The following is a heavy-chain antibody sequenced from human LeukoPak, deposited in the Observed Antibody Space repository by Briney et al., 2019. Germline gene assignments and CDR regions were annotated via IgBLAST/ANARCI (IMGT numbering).Heavy chain of an antibody. CDR3: ARDVPYSSSWSSYFDY. D-gene: IGHD6-13*01. J-gene: IGHJ4*02. Sequence: GGSLRLSCAASGFTFSSYAMSWVRQARGKGLEWVSAISGSGGSTYYADSVKGRFTISRDNSKNTLYLQMNSLRAEDTAVYYCARDVPYSSSWSSYFDYWGQGTLVTVSS. CDR2: ISGSGGST. CDR1: GFTFSSYA. V-gene: IGHV3-23*01.